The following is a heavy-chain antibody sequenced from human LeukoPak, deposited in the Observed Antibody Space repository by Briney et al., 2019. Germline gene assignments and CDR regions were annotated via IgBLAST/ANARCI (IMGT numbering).Heavy chain of an antibody. D-gene: IGHD5-24*01. Sequence: GGSLRLSCSASGFMFSSNWMSWVRLAPGKGLEWVANIKEDGTETYYVDSVKGRFTISRDNAKNSLYLQMNSLRVEDTAVYYCAKEGRSLQTYWGQGTLVTVSS. CDR3: AKEGRSLQTY. V-gene: IGHV3-7*03. CDR2: IKEDGTET. CDR1: GFMFSSNW. J-gene: IGHJ4*02.